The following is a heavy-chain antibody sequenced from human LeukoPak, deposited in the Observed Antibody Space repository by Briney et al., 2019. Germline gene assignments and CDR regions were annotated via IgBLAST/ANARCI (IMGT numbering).Heavy chain of an antibody. D-gene: IGHD6-19*01. V-gene: IGHV1-2*02. CDR2: INPNSGDT. CDR3: TREMQQWLALGDY. Sequence: ASVKVSCKASGYTFTGYYIHWVRQAPGQGLEWMGWINPNSGDTTYAQKFQGRVTLTRDTSISTAYLELDSLISDDTAVYYCTREMQQWLALGDYWGQGTLVTVSS. J-gene: IGHJ4*02. CDR1: GYTFTGYY.